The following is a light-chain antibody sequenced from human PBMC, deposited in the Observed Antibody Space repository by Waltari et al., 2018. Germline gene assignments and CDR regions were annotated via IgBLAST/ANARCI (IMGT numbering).Light chain of an antibody. J-gene: IGLJ1*01. CDR1: SSNIGRNP. CDR2: GTT. V-gene: IGLV1-44*01. CDR3: AAWDDSLDAYV. Sequence: QSALTQSPSASGAPGQKVSISCSGTSSNIGRNPVDWYHQPPGTAPKLLLFGTTQRPSGVPDRFSVSKSGSSASLAISGLQSEDEADYYCAAWDDSLDAYVFGTGTKVSVL.